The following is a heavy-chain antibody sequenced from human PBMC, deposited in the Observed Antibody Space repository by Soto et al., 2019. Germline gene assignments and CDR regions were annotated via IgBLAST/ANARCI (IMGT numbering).Heavy chain of an antibody. CDR1: GGSFSGYY. CDR2: INHSGST. D-gene: IGHD6-19*01. CDR3: ARSVSIAVAGPDKSDY. Sequence: SETLSLTCAVYGGSFSGYYWSWIRQPPGKGLEWIGEINHSGSTNYNPSLKSRVTISVDTSKNQFSLKLSSVTAADTAVYYCARSVSIAVAGPDKSDYWGQGTLVTVSS. J-gene: IGHJ4*02. V-gene: IGHV4-34*01.